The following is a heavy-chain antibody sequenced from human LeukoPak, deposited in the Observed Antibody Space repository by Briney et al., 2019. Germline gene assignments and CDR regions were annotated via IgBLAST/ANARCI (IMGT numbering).Heavy chain of an antibody. D-gene: IGHD3-10*01. CDR3: ARGNYYYGSGSNYKALDY. J-gene: IGHJ4*02. Sequence: GRSLRLSCAASGFTFSSYGMHWVRQAPGKGLVWVSRFNSDGSSISYADSVKGRFTISRDNAKNTLYLQMNSLRAEDTAVYYCARGNYYYGSGSNYKALDYWGQGTLVTVSS. V-gene: IGHV3-74*01. CDR1: GFTFSSYG. CDR2: FNSDGSSI.